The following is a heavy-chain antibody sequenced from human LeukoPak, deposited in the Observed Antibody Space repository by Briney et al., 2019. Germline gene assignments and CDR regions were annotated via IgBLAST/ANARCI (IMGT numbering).Heavy chain of an antibody. D-gene: IGHD3-22*01. J-gene: IGHJ4*02. Sequence: PGGSLRLSCAASGFTFSTYAMSWVRQAPGKGLEWVSAISGSGGSTYYADSVKGRFTISRDNSKNTLYLQMNSLRAEDTAVYYCAKDKFVYDSSGPTGVRFDYWGQGTLVTVSS. CDR1: GFTFSTYA. CDR3: AKDKFVYDSSGPTGVRFDY. CDR2: ISGSGGST. V-gene: IGHV3-23*01.